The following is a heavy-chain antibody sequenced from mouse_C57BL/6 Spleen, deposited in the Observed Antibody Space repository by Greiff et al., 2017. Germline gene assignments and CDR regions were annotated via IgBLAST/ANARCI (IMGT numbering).Heavy chain of an antibody. CDR2: INPSSGYT. D-gene: IGHD2-5*01. CDR1: GYTFTSYT. V-gene: IGHV1-4*01. J-gene: IGHJ3*01. CDR3: ARYSKDAWFAY. Sequence: VQLQQSGAELARPGASVKMSCKASGYTFTSYTMHWVKQRPGQGLEWIGYINPSSGYTKYNQKFKDKATLTADKSSSTAYMQLSSLTSEDSAVYYCARYSKDAWFAYWGQGTLVTVSA.